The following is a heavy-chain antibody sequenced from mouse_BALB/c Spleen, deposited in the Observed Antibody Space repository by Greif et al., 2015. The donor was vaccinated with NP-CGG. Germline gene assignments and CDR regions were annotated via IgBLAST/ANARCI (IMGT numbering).Heavy chain of an antibody. J-gene: IGHJ3*01. D-gene: IGHD4-1*01. CDR3: AREGLGEGLAY. Sequence: EVKLVESGGGLVQPGGSRKLSCAASGFTFSSFGMHWVRQAPEKGLEWVAYISSGSSTIYCADTVKGRFTISRDNPKNTLFLQMTSLRSEDTAMYYCAREGLGEGLAYWGQGTLVTVSA. CDR2: ISSGSSTI. V-gene: IGHV5-17*02. CDR1: GFTFSSFG.